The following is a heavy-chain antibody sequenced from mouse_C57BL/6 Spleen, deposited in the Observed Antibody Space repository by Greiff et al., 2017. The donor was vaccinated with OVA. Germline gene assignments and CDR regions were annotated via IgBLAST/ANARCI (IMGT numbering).Heavy chain of an antibody. CDR2: IYPGDGDT. CDR3: ARYDGSRPLYGYFDV. J-gene: IGHJ1*03. V-gene: IGHV1-82*01. D-gene: IGHD1-1*01. CDR1: GYAFSSSW. Sequence: QVQLQQSGPELVKPGASVKISCKASGYAFSSSWMNWVKQRPGKGLEWIGRIYPGDGDTNYNGKFKGKATLTADKSSSTAYMQLSSLTSEDSAVYFCARYDGSRPLYGYFDVWGTGTTVTVSS.